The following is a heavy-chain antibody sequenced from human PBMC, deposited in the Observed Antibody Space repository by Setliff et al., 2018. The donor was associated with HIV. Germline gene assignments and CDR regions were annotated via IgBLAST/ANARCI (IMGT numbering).Heavy chain of an antibody. CDR3: ARGGCSSTSCYNYYYYGMDV. CDR1: DASITADTFY. Sequence: SETLSLTCTVSDASITADTFYWNWLRQPPGKGPEWIGYIHNSGSTYYNPSLKSRVTISVDTSKNQFSLKLSSVTAADTAVYYCARGGCSSTSCYNYYYYGMDVWGQGTTVTVSS. D-gene: IGHD2-2*01. J-gene: IGHJ6*02. V-gene: IGHV4-30-4*08. CDR2: IHNSGST.